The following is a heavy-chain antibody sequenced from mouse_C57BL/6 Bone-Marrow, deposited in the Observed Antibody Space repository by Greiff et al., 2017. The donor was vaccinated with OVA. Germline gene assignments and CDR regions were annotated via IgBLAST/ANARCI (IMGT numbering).Heavy chain of an antibody. D-gene: IGHD1-1*01. V-gene: IGHV1-55*01. J-gene: IGHJ1*03. CDR2: IYPGSGST. CDR1: GYTFTSYW. Sequence: QVQLQQPGAELVKPGSSVKMSCKASGYTFTSYWITWVKQRPGQGLEWIGDIYPGSGSTNYNENFKSKATLTVDTSSSTAYMQLSSLTSEDSAVYYCARRYYGSSYWYFDVWGTGTTVTVSS. CDR3: ARRYYGSSYWYFDV.